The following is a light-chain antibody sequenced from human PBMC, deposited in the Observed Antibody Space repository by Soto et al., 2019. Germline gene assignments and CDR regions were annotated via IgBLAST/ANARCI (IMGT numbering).Light chain of an antibody. CDR3: QSYDSSLSGWV. V-gene: IGLV1-40*01. CDR2: GNN. Sequence: QAVVTQPPSVSGAPGQRVTISCTGSSSNIGAGYDVHWYQQLPGTAPKLLIYGNNNRPSGVPDRFSGSKSATSDSLAITGLQAEDEADYYCQSYDSSLSGWVFGGGTKLTFL. CDR1: SSNIGAGYD. J-gene: IGLJ3*02.